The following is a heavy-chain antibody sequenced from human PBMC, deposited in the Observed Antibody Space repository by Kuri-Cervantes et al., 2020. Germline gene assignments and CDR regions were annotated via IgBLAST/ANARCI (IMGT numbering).Heavy chain of an antibody. CDR2: IYHSGST. CDR1: GYSISSGYY. Sequence: SETLSLTCTVSGYSISSGYYWGWIRQPPGKGLEWIGSIYHSGSTYYNPSLKSRVTISVDTSKNQFSLKLSSVTAADTAVYYCARSDGLVRGVIGYFQHWGQGTLVTVSS. V-gene: IGHV4-38-2*02. J-gene: IGHJ1*01. D-gene: IGHD3-10*01. CDR3: ARSDGLVRGVIGYFQH.